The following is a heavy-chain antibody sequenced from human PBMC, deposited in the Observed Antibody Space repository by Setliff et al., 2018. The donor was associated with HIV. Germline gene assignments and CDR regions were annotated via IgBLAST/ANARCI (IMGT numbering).Heavy chain of an antibody. V-gene: IGHV1-8*02. CDR3: ASSTVTVFGVVPYYFDY. J-gene: IGHJ4*02. CDR1: GYTFGNYD. D-gene: IGHD3-3*01. Sequence: ASVKVSCKASGYTFGNYDINWVRQATGQGLEWMGWMNPNSGNTGSAQKFQGRITMTRDTSARKAYMELSSLRSEDTAVYYCASSTVTVFGVVPYYFDYWGQGTLVTVSS. CDR2: MNPNSGNT.